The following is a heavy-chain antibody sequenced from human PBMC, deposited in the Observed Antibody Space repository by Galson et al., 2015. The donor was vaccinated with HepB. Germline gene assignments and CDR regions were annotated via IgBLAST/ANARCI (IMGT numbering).Heavy chain of an antibody. CDR2: IYYSGST. CDR1: GGSISGYY. J-gene: IGHJ4*02. D-gene: IGHD3-22*01. CDR3: ARVSPSPNSGYFDY. V-gene: IGHV4-59*01. Sequence: TLSLTCTVSGGSISGYYWSWIRQPPGQGLEWIGYIYYSGSTKYNPSLKSRVTISVDTSKNQFSLNLNSVTAADTAVYYCARVSPSPNSGYFDYWGQGILVTVSS.